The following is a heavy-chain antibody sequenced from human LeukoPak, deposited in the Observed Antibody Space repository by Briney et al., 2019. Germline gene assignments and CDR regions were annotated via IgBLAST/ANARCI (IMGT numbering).Heavy chain of an antibody. Sequence: GGSLRLSCAASGFTFSSYGMGWVRQAPGKGLEWVSAISGSGGSTYYADSVKGRFTISRDNSKNTLYLQMNSLRAEDTAVYYCAKDCGGDCYKAYDYWGQGTLVTVSS. D-gene: IGHD2-21*02. J-gene: IGHJ4*02. CDR2: ISGSGGST. CDR3: AKDCGGDCYKAYDY. CDR1: GFTFSSYG. V-gene: IGHV3-23*01.